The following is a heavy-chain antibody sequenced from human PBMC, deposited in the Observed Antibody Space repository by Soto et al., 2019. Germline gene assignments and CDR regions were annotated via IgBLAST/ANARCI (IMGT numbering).Heavy chain of an antibody. Sequence: ASVTVSCKASGYTFTSYAMHWVCQAPGQRLEWMGWINAGNGNTKYSQKFQGRVTITRDTSASTAYMELSSLRSEDTSVYYCAREAAMAPYYFDYWGQGTLVTAPQ. CDR3: AREAAMAPYYFDY. D-gene: IGHD5-18*01. J-gene: IGHJ4*02. CDR2: INAGNGNT. V-gene: IGHV1-3*01. CDR1: GYTFTSYA.